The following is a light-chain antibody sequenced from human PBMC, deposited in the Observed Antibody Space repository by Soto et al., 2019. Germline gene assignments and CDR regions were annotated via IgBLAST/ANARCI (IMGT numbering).Light chain of an antibody. Sequence: QSVLTQPPSVSAAPGQKVTISCSGSSPNIGENFVSWYQHIPGTAPKLVIHDTSGRPSGIPDRFSGSKSGTSAILGITGLQTGDEATYYCWTWDSSLSAGVFGGGTELTVL. CDR1: SPNIGENF. CDR3: WTWDSSLSAGV. CDR2: DTS. J-gene: IGLJ3*02. V-gene: IGLV1-51*01.